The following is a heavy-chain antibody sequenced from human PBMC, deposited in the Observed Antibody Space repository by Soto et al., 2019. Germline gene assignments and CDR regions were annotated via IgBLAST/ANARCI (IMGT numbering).Heavy chain of an antibody. D-gene: IGHD2-2*01. J-gene: IGHJ4*01. CDR2: INHSGST. CDR3: ARAFCSDTSCSSFDF. CDR1: VGSFNDYY. Sequence: SETLSLTCAVYVGSFNDYYWSWIRQPPGKGLEWIGEINHSGSTYCHPSLKSRVTLSVDTSKNQFSLKLSSVTAADTAVYYCARAFCSDTSCSSFDFWGHGTLVTVS. V-gene: IGHV4-34*01.